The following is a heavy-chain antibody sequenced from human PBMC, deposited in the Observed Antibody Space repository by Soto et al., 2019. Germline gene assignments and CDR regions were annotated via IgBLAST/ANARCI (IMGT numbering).Heavy chain of an antibody. CDR2: ISYDGSNK. CDR3: AREDVLLQYGMDV. V-gene: IGHV3-30-3*01. D-gene: IGHD3-10*01. Sequence: QVQLVESGGGVVQPGRSLRLSCAASGFTFSSYAMHWVRQAPGKGLEWVAVISYDGSNKYYADSVKGRFTISRDNSKKTLYLQMNSLRAEDTAVYYCAREDVLLQYGMDVWGQGTTVTVSS. J-gene: IGHJ6*02. CDR1: GFTFSSYA.